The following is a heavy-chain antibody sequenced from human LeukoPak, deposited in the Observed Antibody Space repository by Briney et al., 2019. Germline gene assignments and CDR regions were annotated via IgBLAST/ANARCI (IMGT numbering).Heavy chain of an antibody. Sequence: SETLSLTCTVSGGPISSYYWGWIRQPPGKGLEGIGHIYYSGSTNFNPSLKSRVTLSLDTSKNQFSLKLISVTDADTAVYYCARGAGKYYFHGMDVWGQGTTVTVSS. CDR2: IYYSGST. CDR1: GGPISSYY. V-gene: IGHV4-59*01. J-gene: IGHJ6*02. CDR3: ARGAGKYYFHGMDV.